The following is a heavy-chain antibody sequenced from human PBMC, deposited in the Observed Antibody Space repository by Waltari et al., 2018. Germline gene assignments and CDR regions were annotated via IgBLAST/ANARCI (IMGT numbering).Heavy chain of an antibody. D-gene: IGHD2-21*01. Sequence: QVQLVQSGGEVKKPGASVKVSCKVSGYTLTELSRHWVRQAPGKGREWMGVFEPEEGDTIHDLKFQGIVTMTEDTSTDTAYMELSSLRDEDTAVYYCATALWRDCGGDCYHPCDYWGQGTLVTVSS. V-gene: IGHV1-24*01. CDR3: ATALWRDCGGDCYHPCDY. CDR2: FEPEEGDT. CDR1: GYTLTELS. J-gene: IGHJ4*02.